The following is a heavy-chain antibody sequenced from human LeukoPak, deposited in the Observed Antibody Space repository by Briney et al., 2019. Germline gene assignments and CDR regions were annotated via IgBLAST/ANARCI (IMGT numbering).Heavy chain of an antibody. D-gene: IGHD6-13*01. CDR3: ARVPYSTRLYYMDV. Sequence: PSETLSLTCTVPSGSITSGSHYWGWIRQPPGKGLEWIGSIFYSGSTYYNLSLKSRVTMSVDTSKNQFSLKLTSVTAADTAVYYCARVPYSTRLYYMDVWGKGTTVTVSS. CDR1: SGSITSGSHY. CDR2: IFYSGST. V-gene: IGHV4-39*07. J-gene: IGHJ6*03.